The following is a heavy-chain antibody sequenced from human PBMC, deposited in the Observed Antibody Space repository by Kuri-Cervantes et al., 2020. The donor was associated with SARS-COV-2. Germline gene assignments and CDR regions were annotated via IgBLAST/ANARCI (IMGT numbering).Heavy chain of an antibody. CDR1: GGSISSGGYY. Sequence: GSLRLSCTVSGGSISSGGYYWSWIRQPPGKGLEWIGYIYYSGSTNYNPSLKSRITISVDTSKNQFSLKLSSVTAADTAVYYCARVRLCFDYWGQGTLVTVSS. J-gene: IGHJ4*02. CDR2: IYYSGST. CDR3: ARVRLCFDY. D-gene: IGHD3-16*01. V-gene: IGHV4-61*08.